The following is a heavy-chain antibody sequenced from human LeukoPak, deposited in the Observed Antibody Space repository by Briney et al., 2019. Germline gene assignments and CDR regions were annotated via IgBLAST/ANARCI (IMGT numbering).Heavy chain of an antibody. Sequence: GGSLRLSCAASGFTFSSYAISWVRQAPGQGLEWMGGIIPIFGTANYAQKFQGRVTITADESTSTAYMELSSLRSEDTAVYYCARAANSLWLVPHWFDPWGQGTLVTVSS. CDR1: GFTFSSYA. V-gene: IGHV1-69*01. CDR2: IIPIFGTA. J-gene: IGHJ5*02. D-gene: IGHD6-19*01. CDR3: ARAANSLWLVPHWFDP.